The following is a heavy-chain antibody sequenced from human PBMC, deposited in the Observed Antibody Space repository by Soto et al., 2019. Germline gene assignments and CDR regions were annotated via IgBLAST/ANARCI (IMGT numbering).Heavy chain of an antibody. CDR2: IYYSWAT. V-gene: IGHV4-39*02. Sequence: QLQLRESGPGLVQPSETLSLTCLVSGGSISSSTYYWGWIRQPPGKGLEWIGSIYYSWATYYNPSLTSPITISMDRSKNHFSLKLTSVTAADTAIYYCAPVGLVTTTVDYWGQGTLVTVSS. D-gene: IGHD5-12*01. CDR3: APVGLVTTTVDY. CDR1: GGSISSSTYY. J-gene: IGHJ4*02.